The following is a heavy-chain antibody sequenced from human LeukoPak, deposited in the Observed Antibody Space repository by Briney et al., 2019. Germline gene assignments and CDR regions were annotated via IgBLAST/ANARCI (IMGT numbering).Heavy chain of an antibody. CDR1: GGSISSYY. CDR3: ASASASTYCSGGSCYRVRGNWFDP. J-gene: IGHJ5*02. V-gene: IGHV4-59*08. Sequence: KPSETLSLTCTVSGGSISSYYWSWIRQPPGKGLEWIGYIYYSGSTNYNPSLKSRVTISVDTSKNQFSLKLSPVTAADTAVYYCASASASTYCSGGSCYRVRGNWFDPWGQGTLVTVSS. D-gene: IGHD2-15*01. CDR2: IYYSGST.